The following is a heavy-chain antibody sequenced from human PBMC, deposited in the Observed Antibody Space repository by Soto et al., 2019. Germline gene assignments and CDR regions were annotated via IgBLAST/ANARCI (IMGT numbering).Heavy chain of an antibody. CDR2: ISGSGGST. D-gene: IGHD3-22*01. J-gene: IGHJ1*01. CDR1: GFSFSSYA. Sequence: GSLRLSCAASGFSFSSYAMSWVRQAPGKGLEWVSAISGSGGSTYYADSVKGRFTISRDNSKNTLYLQMNSLRAEDTAVYYCAKVGQNYYDSSGLGYFQHWGQGTLVTVSS. V-gene: IGHV3-23*01. CDR3: AKVGQNYYDSSGLGYFQH.